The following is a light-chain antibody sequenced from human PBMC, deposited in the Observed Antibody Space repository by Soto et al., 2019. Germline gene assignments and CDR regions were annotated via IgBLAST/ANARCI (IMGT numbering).Light chain of an antibody. Sequence: EIVLTQSPGTLSLSPGERATLSCRASQSVDSSTLAWYQQKPGQAPRLLISGASNRATGIPDRFSGSGSGTDFTLSISSLDPEDFAVYHCQQFEDSLNFGGGAKVEIK. V-gene: IGKV3-20*01. CDR1: QSVDSST. J-gene: IGKJ4*01. CDR3: QQFEDSLN. CDR2: GAS.